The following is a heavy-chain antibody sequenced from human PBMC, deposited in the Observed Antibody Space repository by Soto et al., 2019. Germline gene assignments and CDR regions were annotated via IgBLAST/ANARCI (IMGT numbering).Heavy chain of an antibody. CDR2: ISAYNGNT. CDR1: GYTFTSYG. J-gene: IGHJ6*02. D-gene: IGHD2-2*01. CDR3: ARSVWGDIVVVPAASKFHYYGMDV. Sequence: VSCKASGYTFTSYGISWVRQAPGQGLEWMGWISAYNGNTNYAQKLQGRVTMTTDTSTSTAYMELRSLRSDDTAVYYCARSVWGDIVVVPAASKFHYYGMDVWGQGTTVTVSS. V-gene: IGHV1-18*01.